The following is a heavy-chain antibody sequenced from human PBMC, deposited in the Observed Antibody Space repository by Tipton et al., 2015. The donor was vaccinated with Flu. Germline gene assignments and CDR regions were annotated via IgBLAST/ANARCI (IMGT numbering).Heavy chain of an antibody. CDR3: ARDGAGYNGAFDM. Sequence: QLVQSGAALKKPGASVKVSCKGSGYTFTAHYMHWVRQAPGQGLERMGGINPNDNGTRYPQKFQGRVTMTRDTSISTVYMELSRLSSDDTAVYYCARDGAGYNGAFDMWGQGTMVTVSS. J-gene: IGHJ3*02. CDR1: GYTFTAHY. CDR2: INPNDNGT. D-gene: IGHD5-24*01. V-gene: IGHV1-2*02.